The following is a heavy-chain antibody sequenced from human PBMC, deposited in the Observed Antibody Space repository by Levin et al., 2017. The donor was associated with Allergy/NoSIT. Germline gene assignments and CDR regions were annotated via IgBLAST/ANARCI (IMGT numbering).Heavy chain of an antibody. D-gene: IGHD3-22*01. CDR1: GFTFSSYA. J-gene: IGHJ4*02. Sequence: LSLTCAASGFTFSSYAMSWVRQAPGKGLEWVSAITGGGGSTEYADSVKGRFTISRDNSKNTLYLQMNNLRAEDTAVYYCAKGSRDISGYYFDYWGQGTLVTVSS. V-gene: IGHV3-23*01. CDR2: ITGGGGST. CDR3: AKGSRDISGYYFDY.